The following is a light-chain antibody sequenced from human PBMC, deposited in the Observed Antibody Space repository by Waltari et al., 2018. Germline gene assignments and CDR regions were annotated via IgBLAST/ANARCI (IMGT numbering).Light chain of an antibody. CDR3: QQYNSFPM. CDR2: KAS. Sequence: DIQMTQSPSTLSVSVGDRVTITCRASQSIITWLAWYQQKPGKAPKVLIYKASNLQSGVPSRFSGSGSGTEFTLTISSLQPDDFGTYYCQQYNSFPMFGQGTKVEIK. CDR1: QSIITW. J-gene: IGKJ1*01. V-gene: IGKV1-5*03.